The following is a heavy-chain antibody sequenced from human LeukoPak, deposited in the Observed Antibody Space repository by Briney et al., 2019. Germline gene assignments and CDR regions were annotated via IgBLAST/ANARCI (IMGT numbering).Heavy chain of an antibody. CDR2: IYYSGST. D-gene: IGHD3-3*01. Sequence: SETLSLTCTVSGGSISSSSYYWGWIRQPPGKGLEWIGSIYYSGSTYYNPSLKSRVTISVDTSKNQFSLKLSSVTAADTAVYYCARDSGDFWRGYYNHYWGQGTLVTVSS. J-gene: IGHJ4*02. CDR1: GGSISSSSYY. V-gene: IGHV4-39*07. CDR3: ARDSGDFWRGYYNHY.